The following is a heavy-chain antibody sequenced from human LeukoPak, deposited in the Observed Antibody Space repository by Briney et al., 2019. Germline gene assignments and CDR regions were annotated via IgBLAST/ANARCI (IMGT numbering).Heavy chain of an antibody. CDR2: ISHDAETQ. D-gene: IGHD6-19*01. J-gene: IGHJ4*02. CDR3: GRSTSPGVSNAIPGWFGF. CDR1: GFTFSGKA. Sequence: GGSLRLSCAASGFTFSGKAMHWVRQAPGKGLEWMAVISHDAETQYYSDSLKGQLTISRDNAKNTLYLEMNSLRPEDTAVYYWGRSTSPGVSNAIPGWFGFWGQGTLVTVSS. V-gene: IGHV3-30*03.